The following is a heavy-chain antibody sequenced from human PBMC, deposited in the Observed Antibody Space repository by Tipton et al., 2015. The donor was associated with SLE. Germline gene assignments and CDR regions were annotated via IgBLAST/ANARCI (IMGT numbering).Heavy chain of an antibody. CDR1: GGSISSGTNY. Sequence: TLSLTCTVSGGSISSGTNYWNWIRQTAGKGLEWVGRIFTNGSTNYNPSLKSRVTISLDTSKSQFSLRLSSVTAADTAVYYCARDPKTPDAFDIWGQETMVTVSS. J-gene: IGHJ3*02. D-gene: IGHD2-15*01. CDR3: ARDPKTPDAFDI. CDR2: IFTNGST. V-gene: IGHV4-61*02.